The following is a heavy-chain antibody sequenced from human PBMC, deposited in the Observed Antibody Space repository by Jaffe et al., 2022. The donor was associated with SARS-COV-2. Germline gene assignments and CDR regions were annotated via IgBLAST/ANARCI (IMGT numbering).Heavy chain of an antibody. Sequence: QVQLQQWGAGLLKPSETLSLTCAVYGGSFSGYYWSWIRQPPGKGLEWIGEINHSGSTNYNPSLKSRVTISVDTSKNQFSLKLSSVTAADTAVYYCARGGKNWNYFFYWGQGTLVTVSS. D-gene: IGHD1-1*01. CDR2: INHSGST. J-gene: IGHJ4*02. CDR3: ARGGKNWNYFFY. CDR1: GGSFSGYY. V-gene: IGHV4-34*01.